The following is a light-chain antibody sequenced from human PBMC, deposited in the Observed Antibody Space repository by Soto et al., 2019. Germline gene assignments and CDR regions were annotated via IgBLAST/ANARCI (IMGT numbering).Light chain of an antibody. J-gene: IGKJ4*01. CDR2: DAS. CDR3: QQYNSYPLT. CDR1: QSMSGW. V-gene: IGKV1-5*01. Sequence: DIQMTQSPSTLSASVGDRVSITCRASQSMSGWLAWYQQKPGKAPKVLIYDASSLESGVPSRFSGSGSGTEFTLTISSLQPDDFATYYCQQYNSYPLTSGGGTKVEIK.